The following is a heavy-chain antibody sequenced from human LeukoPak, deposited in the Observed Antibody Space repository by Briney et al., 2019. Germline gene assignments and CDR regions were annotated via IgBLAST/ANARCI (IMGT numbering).Heavy chain of an antibody. Sequence: ASVKVSCKASGYTFTSYYMHWVRQAPGQGLEWMGIINPSGGSTSYAQKFQGRVTMTRDISTSTVYMELSSLRSEDTAVYYCAMKVVYDAFDIWGQGTMVTVSS. V-gene: IGHV1-46*01. CDR2: INPSGGST. CDR1: GYTFTSYY. CDR3: AMKVVYDAFDI. J-gene: IGHJ3*02. D-gene: IGHD3-22*01.